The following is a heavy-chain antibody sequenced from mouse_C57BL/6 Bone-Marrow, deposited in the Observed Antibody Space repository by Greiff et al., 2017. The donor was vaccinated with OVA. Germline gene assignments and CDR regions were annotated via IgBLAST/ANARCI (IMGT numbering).Heavy chain of an antibody. CDR3: AIKRIYYDYDVLDY. CDR2: IYPGSGST. Sequence: VQLQQPGAELVKPGASVKMSCKASGYTFTSYWITWVKQRPGQGLEWIGDIYPGSGSTNYNEKFKSKATLTVDTSSSTAYMQHSSLTSEDSAVYYCAIKRIYYDYDVLDYWGQGTTLTVSS. V-gene: IGHV1-55*01. J-gene: IGHJ2*01. D-gene: IGHD2-4*01. CDR1: GYTFTSYW.